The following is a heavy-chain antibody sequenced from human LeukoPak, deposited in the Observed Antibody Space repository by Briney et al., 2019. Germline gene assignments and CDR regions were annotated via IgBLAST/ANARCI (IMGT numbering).Heavy chain of an antibody. D-gene: IGHD5-18*01. Sequence: TLSLTCAVSGVSISSGSYYWGCMRQPAGKGLEWVIRIYTSGSNNYNPSLKSRITISVDTSKNQFSLKLSSVTAADTAVYYCAREEYSYGYGFDIWGQGTMVTVSS. CDR1: GVSISSGSYY. CDR3: AREEYSYGYGFDI. V-gene: IGHV4-61*02. CDR2: IYTSGSN. J-gene: IGHJ3*02.